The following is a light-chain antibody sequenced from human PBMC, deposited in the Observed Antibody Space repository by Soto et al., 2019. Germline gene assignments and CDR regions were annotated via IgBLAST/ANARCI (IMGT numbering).Light chain of an antibody. CDR3: SSYTSRSTPYV. CDR2: EVS. Sequence: QSVLTQPASVSGSPGQSITLSCTGTSSDIGNYNYVSWYQQHPGKAPKLIIYEVSDRPSGVSNRFSGSKSGNTASLTISGLQAEDEADYYCSSYTSRSTPYVFGTGTKVTVL. J-gene: IGLJ1*01. CDR1: SSDIGNYNY. V-gene: IGLV2-14*01.